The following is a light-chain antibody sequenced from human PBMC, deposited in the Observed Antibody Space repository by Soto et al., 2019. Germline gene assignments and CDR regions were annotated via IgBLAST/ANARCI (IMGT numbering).Light chain of an antibody. J-gene: IGKJ2*01. V-gene: IGKV3-15*01. Sequence: EVVMTQSPATLSVSPGERATLSCRASQSVNANLAWYQQKPGQAPRLLIHGASNRATGIPARFSGSGFGTEFILTISSLQSEDFATYYCLQSDSFPHTFGPGTKLHIK. CDR2: GAS. CDR1: QSVNAN. CDR3: LQSDSFPHT.